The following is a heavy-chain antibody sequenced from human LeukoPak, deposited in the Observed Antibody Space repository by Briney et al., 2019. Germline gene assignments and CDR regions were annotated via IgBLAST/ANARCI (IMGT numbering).Heavy chain of an antibody. D-gene: IGHD6-19*01. Sequence: PGGSLRLSCAASGFTFSSYGMHWVRQAPGKGLEWVAVIWYDGSNKYYADSVKGRFTISRDNSENTLYLQMNSLRAEDTAVYYCARGGRKIAVAGPFDYWGQGTLVTVSS. CDR2: IWYDGSNK. J-gene: IGHJ4*02. V-gene: IGHV3-33*01. CDR1: GFTFSSYG. CDR3: ARGGRKIAVAGPFDY.